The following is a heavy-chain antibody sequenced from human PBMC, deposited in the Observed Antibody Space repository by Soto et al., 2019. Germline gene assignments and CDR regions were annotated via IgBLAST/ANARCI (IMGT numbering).Heavy chain of an antibody. CDR3: ARESVGWQPLVPGFDY. D-gene: IGHD6-13*01. CDR2: INHSGST. CDR1: GGSFSGYY. Sequence: QVQLQQWGAGLLKPSETLSLTCAVYGGSFSGYYLSWIRQPPGKGLEWIGEINHSGSTNYNPSLKSRVTSPVDTSKNQFSPKLSSVTAADTAVYYCARESVGWQPLVPGFDYWGQGNMVTVSS. V-gene: IGHV4-34*01. J-gene: IGHJ4*02.